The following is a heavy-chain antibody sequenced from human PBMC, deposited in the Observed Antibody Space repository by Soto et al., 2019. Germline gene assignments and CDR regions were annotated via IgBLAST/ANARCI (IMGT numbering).Heavy chain of an antibody. J-gene: IGHJ6*02. CDR3: AIPIVVVPAAMTEDYGMDV. CDR2: INPNSGGT. Sequence: ASVKVSCKASGYTFTGYYMHWVRQAPGQGLEWMGWINPNSGGTNYAQKFQGRVTMTRDTSISTAYMELSRLRSDDTAVYYCAIPIVVVPAAMTEDYGMDVWGQGTTVTVSS. V-gene: IGHV1-2*02. CDR1: GYTFTGYY. D-gene: IGHD2-2*01.